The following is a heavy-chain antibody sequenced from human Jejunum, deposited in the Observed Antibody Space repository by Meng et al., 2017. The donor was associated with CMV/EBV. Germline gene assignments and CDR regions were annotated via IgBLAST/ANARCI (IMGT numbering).Heavy chain of an antibody. V-gene: IGHV4-61*02. Sequence: QAHRKESGPGLVKPAQTLSLPCTVSGGSINSGNYYRSWIRQPAGKGLEWIGRIYTSGSTNYNPSLQSRVAISLDTSKNLFSLKLSSVTAADTAVYYCAVGAVAGTGYWGQGILVTVSS. CDR3: AVGAVAGTGY. D-gene: IGHD6-19*01. J-gene: IGHJ4*02. CDR1: GGSINSGNYY. CDR2: IYTSGST.